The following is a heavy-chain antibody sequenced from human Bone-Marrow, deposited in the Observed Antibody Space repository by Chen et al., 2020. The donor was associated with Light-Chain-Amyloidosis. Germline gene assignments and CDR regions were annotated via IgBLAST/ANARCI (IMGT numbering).Heavy chain of an antibody. CDR2: INPNSGGT. Sequence: QVQLVQPGAEVKKPGASAKVSCEASGYTFTGYYMHWVRQAPGQGLEWMGWINPNSGGTNYAQKFQGWVTMTRDTSISTAYMELSRLRSDDTAVYYCARGEVTTSFYYYGMDVWSQGTTVTVSS. J-gene: IGHJ6*02. CDR3: ARGEVTTSFYYYGMDV. CDR1: GYTFTGYY. V-gene: IGHV1-2*04. D-gene: IGHD4-17*01.